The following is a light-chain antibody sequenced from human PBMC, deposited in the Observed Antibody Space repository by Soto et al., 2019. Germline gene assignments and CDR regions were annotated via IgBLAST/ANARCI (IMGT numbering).Light chain of an antibody. Sequence: QSVLTQPPSVSGAPGQRVTISCTGSSSNIGAGYDVHWYQQFPGTAPKLLIYDNNNRPSGVPDRFSGSKSGTSASLAITGLQAEDEADYYCQSYDSSLSGSRVFGTGTKLTVL. J-gene: IGLJ1*01. CDR1: SSNIGAGYD. CDR2: DNN. CDR3: QSYDSSLSGSRV. V-gene: IGLV1-40*01.